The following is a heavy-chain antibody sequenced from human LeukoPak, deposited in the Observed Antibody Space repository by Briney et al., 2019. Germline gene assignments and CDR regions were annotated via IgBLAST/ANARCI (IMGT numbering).Heavy chain of an antibody. CDR1: GFAFSNYA. CDR3: AEDVCTSPRCLLYFDS. J-gene: IGHJ4*02. D-gene: IGHD2-8*01. Sequence: GGSLRLSCTTSGFAFSNYAMNWVRQAPGKGLEWVSGISGFNTYYADSVRGRFTISRDNSKNVMYLQMNGLRAEDTAIYYCAEDVCTSPRCLLYFDSWGQGTPVPVSS. V-gene: IGHV3-23*01. CDR2: ISGFNT.